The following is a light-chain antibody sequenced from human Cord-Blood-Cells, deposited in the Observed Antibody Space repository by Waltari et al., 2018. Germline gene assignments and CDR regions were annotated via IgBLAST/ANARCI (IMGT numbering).Light chain of an antibody. CDR1: SSDVGGYHH. J-gene: IGLJ3*02. V-gene: IGLV2-14*03. CDR2: DVS. CDR3: SSYTSSSTLEV. Sequence: QSALTQPASVSGSPGPPITISCTGTSSDVGGYHHVSWSQQHPGKTPKLMIYDVSNRPSGVANRFSGSKSGNTASLTISGLQAEDEADYYCSSYTSSSTLEVFGGGTKLTVL.